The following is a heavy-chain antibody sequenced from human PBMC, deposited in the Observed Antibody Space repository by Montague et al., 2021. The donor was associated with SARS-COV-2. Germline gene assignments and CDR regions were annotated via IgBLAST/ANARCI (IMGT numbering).Heavy chain of an antibody. Sequence: SETLSLTCTVSGGSISSYYWSWIRQPPGKGLEWIGYIYYSGSTNYNPSLKSRVTISVDTSKKQFSLKLSSVTAADTAVYYCARGIFTIPFIAAHSYMDVWGTGTSVTVSS. J-gene: IGHJ6*03. V-gene: IGHV4-59*01. D-gene: IGHD3-9*01. CDR2: IYYSGST. CDR3: ARGIFTIPFIAAHSYMDV. CDR1: GGSISSYY.